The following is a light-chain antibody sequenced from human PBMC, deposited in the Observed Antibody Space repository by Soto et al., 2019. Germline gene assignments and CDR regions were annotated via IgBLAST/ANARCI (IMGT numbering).Light chain of an antibody. CDR1: SGDVGGYNF. Sequence: QSVLTQPRSVSGSPGQSVTISCTGTSGDVGGYNFVSWHQQHPGKVPTLVIFDVSHRPSGVPDRFSGSKSGNTASLTISGLQAEDEADYYCCSYGGSYTWVFGGGTKLTVL. J-gene: IGLJ2*01. V-gene: IGLV2-11*01. CDR3: CSYGGSYTWV. CDR2: DVS.